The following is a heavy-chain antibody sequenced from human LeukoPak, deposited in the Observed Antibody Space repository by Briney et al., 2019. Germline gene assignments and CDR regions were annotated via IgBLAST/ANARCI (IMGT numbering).Heavy chain of an antibody. CDR3: ASSTWYSIGPSF. J-gene: IGHJ3*01. D-gene: IGHD6-19*01. Sequence: PSETLSLTCAVYGGSFSGYYWSWIRQPPGKGLEWIGEINHSGSTNYNPSLKSRVTISVDTSKNQFPLKLNSVTAADTAVFYCASSTWYSIGPSFWGQGTMVTVSS. CDR1: GGSFSGYY. V-gene: IGHV4-34*01. CDR2: INHSGST.